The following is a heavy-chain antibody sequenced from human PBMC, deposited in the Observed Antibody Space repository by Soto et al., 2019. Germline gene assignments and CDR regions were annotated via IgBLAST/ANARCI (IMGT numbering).Heavy chain of an antibody. V-gene: IGHV1-69*01. CDR3: ARSPGSSTSLEIYYYFYYGMDV. CDR1: GGTFCSYA. J-gene: IGHJ6*02. Sequence: QVQLVQSGAEVQKPGSSVKVSCKASGGTFCSYAISWVRQAPGQGREWMGGIIPIPGTANYAQKFQGRVTTAADVFTSRAYIELSSIRYEETAVYYSARSPGSSTSLEIYYYFYYGMDVWGQGTTVIVSS. D-gene: IGHD2-2*01. CDR2: IIPIPGTA.